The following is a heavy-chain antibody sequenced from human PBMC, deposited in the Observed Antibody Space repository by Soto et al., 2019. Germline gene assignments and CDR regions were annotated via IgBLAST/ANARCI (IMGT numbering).Heavy chain of an antibody. D-gene: IGHD2-21*01. V-gene: IGHV4-39*01. J-gene: IGHJ4*02. CDR2: IYYSGST. Sequence: SKTLSLTCTVTGNSINNRIYYWGWIRQPPGKGLEWIGTIYYSGSTYNNPSLNSRVSMSVDTSNNQFSLKLRSVTAADTALYYCARQRTSVVSKAYVDSGVQGSLV. CDR3: ARQRTSVVSKAYVDS. CDR1: GNSINNRIYY.